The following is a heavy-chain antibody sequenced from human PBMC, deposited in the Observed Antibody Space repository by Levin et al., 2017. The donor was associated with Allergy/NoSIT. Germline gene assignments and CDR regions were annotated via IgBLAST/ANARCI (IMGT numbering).Heavy chain of an antibody. D-gene: IGHD6-19*01. V-gene: IGHV4-39*01. CDR2: IYYSGST. J-gene: IGHJ4*02. CDR1: GGSISSSSYY. CDR3: ARRGSSGWYARGDFDY. Sequence: HSQTLSLTCTVSGGSISSSSYYWGWIRQPPGKGLEWIGSIYYSGSTYYNPSLKSRVTISVDTSKNQFSLKLSSVTAADTAVYYCARRGSSGWYARGDFDYWGQGTLVTVSS.